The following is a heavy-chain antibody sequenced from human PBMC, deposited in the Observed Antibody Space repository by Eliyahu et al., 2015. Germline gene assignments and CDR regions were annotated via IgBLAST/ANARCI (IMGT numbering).Heavy chain of an antibody. CDR2: ILHSGST. J-gene: IGHJ2*01. CDR3: ATNKYWYFDL. CDR1: GXSFSXXY. Sequence: QVQLQQWGPGLLKXSXTLSLTCAVXGXSFSXXYWSWIRQPPXKGLEWIGEILHSGSTNYNPSFKSRVTISVDTSKNQFSLKLSSVTAADTAVYYCATNKYWYFDLWGRGTLVTVSS. V-gene: IGHV4-34*12.